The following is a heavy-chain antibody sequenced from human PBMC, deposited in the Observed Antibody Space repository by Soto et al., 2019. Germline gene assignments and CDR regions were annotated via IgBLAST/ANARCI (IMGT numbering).Heavy chain of an antibody. CDR3: ARVPDV. J-gene: IGHJ6*02. V-gene: IGHV4-30-2*01. CDR2: TYHNGSP. CDR1: GGSMSSGGYS. Sequence: QLQLQESGSGLVKPSQTLSLTCAVSGGSMSSGGYSWSWIRQPPGKGLEWIGYTYHNGSPYYNPSLKSRVTLSVDRSKNQLSLKLSSVTAADTAVYYCARVPDVWGQGTTVTVSS.